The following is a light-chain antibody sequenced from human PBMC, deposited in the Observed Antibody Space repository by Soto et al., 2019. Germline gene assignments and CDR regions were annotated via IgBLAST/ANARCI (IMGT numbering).Light chain of an antibody. V-gene: IGLV2-14*01. Sequence: QYVLTQPASVSGSPGQSITISCTGTSSDVGGYNYVSWYQQHPGKAPKLMIYEVSNRPSGVSNRFSGSKSGNTASLAISGLQAEDEADYYCSSYASCCTPGVFGGGTKLTVL. CDR1: SSDVGGYNY. CDR3: SSYASCCTPGV. CDR2: EVS. J-gene: IGLJ3*02.